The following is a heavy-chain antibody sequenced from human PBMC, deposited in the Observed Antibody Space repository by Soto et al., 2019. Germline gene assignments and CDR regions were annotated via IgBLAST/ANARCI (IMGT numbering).Heavy chain of an antibody. J-gene: IGHJ4*02. Sequence: SETLSLTCTVSGGYISSYYWSWIRQPPGKGPEWIGYIYYSGSTNYNPSLKSRVTISVDTSKNQFSLKLSSVTAADTAVYYCASHSGWYPFDYWGQGTQVTVSS. D-gene: IGHD6-19*01. CDR2: IYYSGST. V-gene: IGHV4-59*08. CDR1: GGYISSYY. CDR3: ASHSGWYPFDY.